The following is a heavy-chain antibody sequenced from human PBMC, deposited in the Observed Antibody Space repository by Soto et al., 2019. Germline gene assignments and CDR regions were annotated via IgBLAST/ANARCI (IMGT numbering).Heavy chain of an antibody. V-gene: IGHV1-46*01. D-gene: IGHD2-15*01. CDR1: GYTFTSHY. J-gene: IGHJ6*02. CDR3: ASGTIGAARFLYYHGMDV. Sequence: ASVKVSCKASGYTFTSHYIHWVRQAPGQGPEWMGIINPSGGSTSYAQRFQGRVTLTSDTSTNAVYMDLSSLRSEDTAVCYCASGTIGAARFLYYHGMDVWGQGTTVTVSS. CDR2: INPSGGST.